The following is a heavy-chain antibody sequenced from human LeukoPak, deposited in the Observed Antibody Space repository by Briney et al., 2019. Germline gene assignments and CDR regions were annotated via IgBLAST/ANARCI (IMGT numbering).Heavy chain of an antibody. Sequence: SETLSLTCAVYGGSFSGYYWSWLRQPPGKGLEWIGEINHSGSTNYNPSLKSRATISVDTSKNQFSLKLSSGTAADTAVYYCARPRMKAAACGSYFQHWGQGTLVTVSS. CDR3: ARPRMKAAACGSYFQH. CDR2: INHSGST. J-gene: IGHJ1*01. D-gene: IGHD6-13*01. V-gene: IGHV4-34*01. CDR1: GGSFSGYY.